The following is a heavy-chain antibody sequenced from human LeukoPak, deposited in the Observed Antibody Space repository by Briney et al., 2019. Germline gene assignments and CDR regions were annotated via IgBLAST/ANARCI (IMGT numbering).Heavy chain of an antibody. CDR1: GGSVTSGSYY. J-gene: IGHJ4*02. CDR3: ARGAALAIDY. D-gene: IGHD2-15*01. CDR2: IPTSGGT. Sequence: SETLSLTCSVSGGSVTSGSYYWSWIRQPAGKGLEWIGRIPTSGGTNYNPSLKSRVTMSLDTSKNQFSLKLNSLTAADTAVYYCARGAALAIDYWGQGALVTVSS. V-gene: IGHV4-61*02.